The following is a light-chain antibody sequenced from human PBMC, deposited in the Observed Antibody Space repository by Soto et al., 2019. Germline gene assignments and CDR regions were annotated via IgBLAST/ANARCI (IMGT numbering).Light chain of an antibody. CDR1: SNDVGSYNL. J-gene: IGLJ1*01. Sequence: QSALTQPASVSGSPGQSITISCIGTSNDVGSYNLVSWYQHHPGKAPKLMIFEGSKRPSGVSNRFSGSKSGNTASLTISGLQAEDEADFYCCSYAGSNYYVFGTGTKVTVL. CDR3: CSYAGSNYYV. CDR2: EGS. V-gene: IGLV2-23*01.